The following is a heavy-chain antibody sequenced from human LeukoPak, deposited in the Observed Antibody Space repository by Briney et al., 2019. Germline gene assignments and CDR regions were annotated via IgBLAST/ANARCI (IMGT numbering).Heavy chain of an antibody. CDR1: GFTFRSYR. V-gene: IGHV3-74*01. J-gene: IGHJ3*02. Sequence: GGSLRLSCAASGFTFRSYRMHWVRQAPGKGLVWVSRIASDGSSTSYADSVKGRFTISRDNAKNTLYLQMNSLRAEDTAVYHCARDGDAFDIWGQGTMVTVSS. CDR2: IASDGSST. CDR3: ARDGDAFDI.